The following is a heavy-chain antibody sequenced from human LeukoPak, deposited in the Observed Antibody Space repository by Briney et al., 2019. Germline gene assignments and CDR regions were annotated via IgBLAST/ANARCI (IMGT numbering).Heavy chain of an antibody. Sequence: SETLSLTCTVSGGSISSSSYYWGWIRKPPGKGLEWIGSIYYSGSTYYNPSLKSRVTISVDTSKNQFSLKLSSATAADTAVYYCACWELLDLYYFDYWGQGTLVTVSS. D-gene: IGHD1-26*01. CDR1: GGSISSSSYY. J-gene: IGHJ4*02. CDR2: IYYSGST. CDR3: ACWELLDLYYFDY. V-gene: IGHV4-39*01.